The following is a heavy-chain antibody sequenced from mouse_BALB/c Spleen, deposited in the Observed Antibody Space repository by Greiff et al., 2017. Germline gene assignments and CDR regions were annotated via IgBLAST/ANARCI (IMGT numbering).Heavy chain of an antibody. CDR2: ISNGGGST. V-gene: IGHV5-12-2*01. J-gene: IGHJ2*01. CDR1: GFTFSSYT. CDR3: ARHGRYGSSYGYFDY. Sequence: EVMLVESGGGLVQPGGSLKLSCAASGFTFSSYTMSWVRQTPEKRLEWVAYISNGGGSTYYPDTVKGRFTISRDNAKNTLYLQMSSLKSEDTAMYYCARHGRYGSSYGYFDYWGQGTTLTVSS. D-gene: IGHD1-1*01.